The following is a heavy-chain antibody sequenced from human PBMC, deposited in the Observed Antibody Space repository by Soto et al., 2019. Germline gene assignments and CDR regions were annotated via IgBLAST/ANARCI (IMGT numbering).Heavy chain of an antibody. Sequence: QLQLQESGPGLVKPSETLSLTCTVSGDSISSTNYYWGWIRQPPGKGLEWIGSMHYSGNTYYNPSLKSQVTISVDTSKNQVSLKLSSVTAADMAVYYCARPGYYDSSGYWRSPFDIWGQGTMVTVSS. J-gene: IGHJ3*02. CDR2: MHYSGNT. D-gene: IGHD3-22*01. V-gene: IGHV4-39*01. CDR1: GDSISSTNYY. CDR3: ARPGYYDSSGYWRSPFDI.